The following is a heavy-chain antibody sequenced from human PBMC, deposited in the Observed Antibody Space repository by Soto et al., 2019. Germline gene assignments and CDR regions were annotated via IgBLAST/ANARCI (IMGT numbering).Heavy chain of an antibody. J-gene: IGHJ6*03. Sequence: GGSLRLSCAASGFIFSEYAMTWVRQAPGKGLEWVAVIGCDGSNKYYADSVKGRFTISRDNSKNTLYLQMNSLRAEDTAVYYCAKDRTRVRGVTNTYYYYYMDVWGKGTTVTVSS. CDR2: IGCDGSNK. V-gene: IGHV3-30*18. D-gene: IGHD3-10*01. CDR1: GFIFSEYA. CDR3: AKDRTRVRGVTNTYYYYYMDV.